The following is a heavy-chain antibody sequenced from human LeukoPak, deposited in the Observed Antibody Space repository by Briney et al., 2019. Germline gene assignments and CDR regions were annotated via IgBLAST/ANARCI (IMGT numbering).Heavy chain of an antibody. CDR3: ASLVGYCSGGSCYANYFDY. Sequence: LKISLKGFGYSFTSYWIGLVRQLPGKGLGWRGIIYPGDSDTRFSPSFQAQVTISVGKSVSTAYLPWSSLKASDTAMYYCASLVGYCSGGSCYANYFDYWGQGTLVTVSS. J-gene: IGHJ4*02. CDR1: GYSFTSYW. D-gene: IGHD2-15*01. CDR2: IYPGDSDT. V-gene: IGHV5-51*01.